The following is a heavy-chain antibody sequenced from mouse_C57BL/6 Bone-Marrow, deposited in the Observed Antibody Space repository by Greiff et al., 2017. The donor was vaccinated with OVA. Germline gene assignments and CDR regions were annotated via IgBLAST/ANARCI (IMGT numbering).Heavy chain of an antibody. V-gene: IGHV1-82*01. D-gene: IGHD1-1*01. Sequence: VQLQQSGPELVKPGASVKISCKASGYAFSSSWMNWVKQRPGKGLEWIGRIYPGDGDTNYNGKFKGKATLTADKSSSTAYMQLSSLTSEDSAVYFCANYYGSSPYWGFDVWGTGTTVTVSS. CDR3: ANYYGSSPYWGFDV. CDR1: GYAFSSSW. CDR2: IYPGDGDT. J-gene: IGHJ1*03.